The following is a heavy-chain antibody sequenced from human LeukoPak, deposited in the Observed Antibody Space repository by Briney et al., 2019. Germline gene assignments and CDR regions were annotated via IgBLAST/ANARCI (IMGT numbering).Heavy chain of an antibody. CDR1: GYTFTGYY. D-gene: IGHD3-3*01. CDR2: VDPNSGGT. V-gene: IGHV1-2*02. J-gene: IGHJ4*02. Sequence: ASVKVSCKASGYTFTGYYMHWVRQAPGQGLEWMGWVDPNSGGTNYAQKFQGRVTMTRDTSISTAYMELSRLRSDDTAVYCCARGYDFWSGYQHWGQGTLVTVSS. CDR3: ARGYDFWSGYQH.